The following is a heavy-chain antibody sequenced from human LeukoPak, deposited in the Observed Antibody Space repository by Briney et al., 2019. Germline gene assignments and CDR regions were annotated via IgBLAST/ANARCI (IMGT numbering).Heavy chain of an antibody. D-gene: IGHD6-19*01. J-gene: IGHJ4*02. CDR2: IYYSGTT. CDR1: GGSISSHY. Sequence: PSETLSLTCAVSGGSISSHYWTWIRQPPGKGLEYIGYIYYSGTTNYNPSLKSRVTISLDTSKNQFSLSLRSVTAADTAVYYCARVRGLYANGWYGEFDYWGQGTLVTVSS. V-gene: IGHV4-59*11. CDR3: ARVRGLYANGWYGEFDY.